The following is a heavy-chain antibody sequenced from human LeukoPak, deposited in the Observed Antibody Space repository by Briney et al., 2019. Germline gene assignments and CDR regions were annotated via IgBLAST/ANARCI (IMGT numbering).Heavy chain of an antibody. Sequence: GGSLRLSCAASGFTFSSYAMSWVRQAPGKGLEWVSAISGSGGSTYYPDSVKGRFTISRDNCNSTLYLQMNSLRAEDTAVYYCAKDLSSSSSVVVVAAKHDYWGQGTLVTVSS. J-gene: IGHJ4*02. D-gene: IGHD2-15*01. CDR2: ISGSGGST. CDR3: AKDLSSSSSVVVVAAKHDY. V-gene: IGHV3-23*01. CDR1: GFTFSSYA.